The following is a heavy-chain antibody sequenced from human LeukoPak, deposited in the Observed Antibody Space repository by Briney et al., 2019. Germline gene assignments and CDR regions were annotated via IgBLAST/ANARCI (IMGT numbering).Heavy chain of an antibody. CDR1: GFTFSSYW. V-gene: IGHV3-74*03. CDR2: INGDGGST. CDR3: TRSLNYGFDY. D-gene: IGHD5-24*01. Sequence: GALRLSCAASGFTFSSYWMHWVRQASGKGLVWVSHINGDGGSTTYADSVKGRFTISRDNAKNTLYLQMNSLRAEDTAVFYCTRSLNYGFDYWGQGTLVTVSS. J-gene: IGHJ4*02.